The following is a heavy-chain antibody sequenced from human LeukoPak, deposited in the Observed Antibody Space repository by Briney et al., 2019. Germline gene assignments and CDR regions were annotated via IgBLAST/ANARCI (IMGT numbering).Heavy chain of an antibody. CDR3: ARLGDEWLVHNWFDP. D-gene: IGHD6-19*01. CDR2: IDPRDSYS. V-gene: IGHV5-10-1*01. CDR1: GYSFTNYW. Sequence: RGESLRISCKGFGYSFTNYWITWVRQMPGKGLEWMGRIDPRDSYSNYSPSFQGHVTISVDKSINTVYLHWNSLKASDTALYYCARLGDEWLVHNWFDPWGQGTLVTVSS. J-gene: IGHJ5*02.